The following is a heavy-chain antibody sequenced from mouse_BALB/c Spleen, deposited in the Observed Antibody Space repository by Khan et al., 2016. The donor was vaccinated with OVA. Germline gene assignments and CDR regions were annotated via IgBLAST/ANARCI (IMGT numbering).Heavy chain of an antibody. V-gene: IGHV2-2*02. CDR1: GFSLTNYA. D-gene: IGHD4-1*01. CDR3: ARRGGLGRWYAMDY. CDR2: IWSGGNT. Sequence: QVQLKQSGPGLVQPSQSLSITCTVSGFSLTNYAVHWVRQSPGKGLEWLGVIWSGGNTDYDATFISRLRISTDNSKSQVFFELNSLQANDSAIYFFARRGGLGRWYAMDYWGQGTSVTVSS. J-gene: IGHJ4*01.